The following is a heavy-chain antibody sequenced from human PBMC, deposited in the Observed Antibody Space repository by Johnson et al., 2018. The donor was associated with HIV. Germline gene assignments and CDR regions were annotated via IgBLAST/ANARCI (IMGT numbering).Heavy chain of an antibody. D-gene: IGHD1-26*01. Sequence: VQLVESGGGLIQPGGCLRLSCAASGFTVSSNYMSWVRQAPGKGLEWVSVIYSGGSTYYADSVKGRFTISRDNAKNSLYLQMNSLRAEDTAVYYCARDSPWELTAFDMWGQGTMVTVSS. V-gene: IGHV3-53*01. CDR3: ARDSPWELTAFDM. CDR1: GFTVSSNY. CDR2: IYSGGST. J-gene: IGHJ3*02.